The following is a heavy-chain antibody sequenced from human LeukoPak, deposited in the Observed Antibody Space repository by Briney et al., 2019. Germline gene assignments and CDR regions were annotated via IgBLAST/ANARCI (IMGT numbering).Heavy chain of an antibody. J-gene: IGHJ3*02. CDR1: GFTFTNYA. Sequence: GGSLRLSCVASGFTFTNYAMSWVRQPPGKGLEWVSYISSSSSTIYYADSVKGRFTISRDNAKNSLYLQMNSLRAEDTAVYYCARDFGMGAFDIWGQGTMVTVSS. V-gene: IGHV3-48*04. CDR3: ARDFGMGAFDI. D-gene: IGHD1-14*01. CDR2: ISSSSSTI.